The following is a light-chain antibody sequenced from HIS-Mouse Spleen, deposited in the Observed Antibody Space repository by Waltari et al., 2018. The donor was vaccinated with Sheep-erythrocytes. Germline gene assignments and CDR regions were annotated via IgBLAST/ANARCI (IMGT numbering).Light chain of an antibody. J-gene: IGLJ3*02. CDR3: SSYTSSSTWV. CDR2: EVS. Sequence: QSALTQPASVSGSPGQSLTISCTGTSSDVGGYNYLSWYQQHPGKAPKLMIYEVSSRPSGVSNRFSGSKSGNTASLTISGLQAEDEADYYCSSYTSSSTWVFGGGTKLTVL. V-gene: IGLV2-14*01. CDR1: SSDVGGYNY.